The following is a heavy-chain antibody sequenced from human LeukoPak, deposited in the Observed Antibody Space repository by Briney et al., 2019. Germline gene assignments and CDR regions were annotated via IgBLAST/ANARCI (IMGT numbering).Heavy chain of an antibody. CDR1: GGTFSSYA. D-gene: IGHD6-19*01. V-gene: IGHV1-69*06. CDR3: ARSGYSSGWYPYYYYYYYMDV. Sequence: GASVKVSCKASGGTFSSYAISWVRQAPGQGLEWMGGIIPIFGTANYAQKFQGRVTITADKSTSTAYMGLSSLRSEDTAVYYCARSGYSSGWYPYYYYYYYMDVWGKGTTVTVSS. CDR2: IIPIFGTA. J-gene: IGHJ6*03.